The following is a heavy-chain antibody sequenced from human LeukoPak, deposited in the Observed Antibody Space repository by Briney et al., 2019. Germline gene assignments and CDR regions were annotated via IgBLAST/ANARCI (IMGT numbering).Heavy chain of an antibody. Sequence: GGSLRLSCAASGFTFSTYGMNWVRQAPGKGLEWVSTISGSGGSTYYAHSVKGRFTISRDNSKNTLYVQMNSLRAEDTAVYYCAKGGRGWLSLWDHWGQGTLATVSS. V-gene: IGHV3-23*01. CDR2: ISGSGGST. CDR3: AKGGRGWLSLWDH. CDR1: GFTFSTYG. J-gene: IGHJ4*02. D-gene: IGHD6-19*01.